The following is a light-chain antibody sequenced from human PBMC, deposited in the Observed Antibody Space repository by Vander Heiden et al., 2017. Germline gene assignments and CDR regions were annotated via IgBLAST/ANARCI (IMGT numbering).Light chain of an antibody. CDR2: GAS. V-gene: IGKV3-20*01. Sequence: EIVFTQSPVTLSLSPGERATRSCRASQSVSSSYLAWYQQKPGQAPRLLIYGASSRATGIPDRFSGSGSGTDFTLTISRLEPEDFAVYYCQQYGSSPLTFGGGTKVEIK. CDR1: QSVSSSY. CDR3: QQYGSSPLT. J-gene: IGKJ4*01.